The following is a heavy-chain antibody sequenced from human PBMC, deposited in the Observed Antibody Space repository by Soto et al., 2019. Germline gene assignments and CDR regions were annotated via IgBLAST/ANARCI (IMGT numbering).Heavy chain of an antibody. CDR1: GFTFSSYA. Sequence: HPGGSLRLSCAASGFTFSSYAMSWVRQAPGKGLEWVSAISGSGGSTYYADSVKGRFTISRDNSKNTLYLQMNSLRAEDTAVYYCAKTDCTNGVCPTTGCDYWGQGTLVTVSS. CDR3: AKTDCTNGVCPTTGCDY. CDR2: ISGSGGST. D-gene: IGHD2-8*01. V-gene: IGHV3-23*01. J-gene: IGHJ4*02.